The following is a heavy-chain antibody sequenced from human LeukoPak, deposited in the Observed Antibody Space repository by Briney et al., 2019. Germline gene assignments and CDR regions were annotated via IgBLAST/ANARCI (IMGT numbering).Heavy chain of an antibody. Sequence: PGGSLRLSCAASGIAVIGNYMSWVRQTPGKGLEWVSFISINTNTFYADSVRGRFTISRDTSKNTLLLQMNSLRDEDSAIYYCAIAQTWDGLFESWGQGTLVTVSS. CDR2: ISINTNT. V-gene: IGHV3-53*01. CDR3: AIAQTWDGLFES. CDR1: GIAVIGNY. D-gene: IGHD1-26*01. J-gene: IGHJ4*02.